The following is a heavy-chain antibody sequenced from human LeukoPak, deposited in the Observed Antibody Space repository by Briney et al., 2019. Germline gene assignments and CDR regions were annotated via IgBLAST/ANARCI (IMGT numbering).Heavy chain of an antibody. CDR3: ARDSSRTFAY. J-gene: IGHJ4*02. CDR2: IYSSGST. D-gene: IGHD6-13*01. CDR1: GGSLSGYY. Sequence: SETLSLTCTVPGGSLSGYYGSWIRQPAGKGLEWIGRIYSSGSTNYNPSVKSRVTLSVDPSKNQFSLKLASVTAADPAVYYCARDSSRTFAYWGQGTLVTVSS. V-gene: IGHV4-4*07.